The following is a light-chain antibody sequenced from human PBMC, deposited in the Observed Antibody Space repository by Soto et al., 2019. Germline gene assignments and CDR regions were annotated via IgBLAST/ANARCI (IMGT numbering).Light chain of an antibody. CDR3: QQNFRPPQVI. J-gene: IGKJ4*01. CDR2: GVY. CDR1: QSISDY. V-gene: IGKV1-39*01. Sequence: DIQVTQSPACLSASVGYRVTITCRTSQSISDYLNWYQQQPGKAPKLLIYGVYTLPSGVPSRFSASESETDFTLTITSLQPEDFATYYCQQNFRPPQVIFGGRTKVDNK.